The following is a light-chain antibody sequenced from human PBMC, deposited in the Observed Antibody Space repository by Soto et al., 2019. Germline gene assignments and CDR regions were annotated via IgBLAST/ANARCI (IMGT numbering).Light chain of an antibody. V-gene: IGLV2-8*01. CDR3: TSHAGTINFPYI. Sequence: LTQPPSASGSPGQSVTISCTGTSSDVGAYNYVSWYQHHPGKAPKLMVHEVNKRPSGVPDRFSGSKSGNTASLTVSGLQAEDEADYYCTSHAGTINFPYIFGTGTKV. J-gene: IGLJ1*01. CDR2: EVN. CDR1: SSDVGAYNY.